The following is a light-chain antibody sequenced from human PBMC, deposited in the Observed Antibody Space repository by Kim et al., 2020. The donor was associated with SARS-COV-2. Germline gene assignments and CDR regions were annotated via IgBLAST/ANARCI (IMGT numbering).Light chain of an antibody. CDR3: QQYYTTPIT. V-gene: IGKV4-1*01. Sequence: APITCQSSQSVLSSSNNRNYLSWHQQKPGQPPRLLIYGASSRKSGVPDRFGGSVSGTDFTLTISSLQAEDVAVYYCQQYYTTPITFGQGTRLEIK. CDR1: QSVLSSSNNRNY. CDR2: GAS. J-gene: IGKJ5*01.